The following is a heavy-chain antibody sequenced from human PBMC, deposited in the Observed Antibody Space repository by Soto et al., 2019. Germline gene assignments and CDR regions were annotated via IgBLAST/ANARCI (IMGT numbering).Heavy chain of an antibody. D-gene: IGHD3-16*01. V-gene: IGHV6-1*01. CDR3: ARENDNEKYLPVGWFDP. Sequence: SQTLSLTCAISGDSVSSNSASWTWIRQSPSRGLEWLGRTYYRSKWYNDYAVSVKSRIIINADTSGNHFSLHLKSVTPDDTAVYYCARENDNEKYLPVGWFDPWGQGTQVTVSS. CDR1: GDSVSSNSAS. CDR2: TYYRSKWYN. J-gene: IGHJ5*02.